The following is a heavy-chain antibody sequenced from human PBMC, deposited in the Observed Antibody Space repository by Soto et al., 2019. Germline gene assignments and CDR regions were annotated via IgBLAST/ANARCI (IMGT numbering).Heavy chain of an antibody. CDR3: ARGRRIRGVVIDYYYYYMDV. Sequence: QVQLVQSGAEVKKAGASVKVSCKASGYTFTSYDINWVRQATGQGLEWMGWMNPNSGNTGDAQKLQGRVTMTRNTSISTAYMELSSLRSEDTAVYYCARGRRIRGVVIDYYYYYMDVWGKGTTVTVSS. CDR1: GYTFTSYD. J-gene: IGHJ6*03. V-gene: IGHV1-8*01. D-gene: IGHD3-3*01. CDR2: MNPNSGNT.